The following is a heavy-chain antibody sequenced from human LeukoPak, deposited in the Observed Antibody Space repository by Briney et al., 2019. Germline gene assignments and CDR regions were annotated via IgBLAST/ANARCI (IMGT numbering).Heavy chain of an antibody. D-gene: IGHD2-21*02. CDR2: ISYDGSNK. Sequence: GGSLRLSCAASGFTFSSYGMHWVRQAPGKGLEWVAVISYDGSNKYYADSVKGRFTISRDNSKNTLYLQMNSLRAEDTAVYYCAKDPKPYCGGDCPLDYWGQGTLVTVSS. V-gene: IGHV3-30*18. CDR3: AKDPKPYCGGDCPLDY. J-gene: IGHJ4*02. CDR1: GFTFSSYG.